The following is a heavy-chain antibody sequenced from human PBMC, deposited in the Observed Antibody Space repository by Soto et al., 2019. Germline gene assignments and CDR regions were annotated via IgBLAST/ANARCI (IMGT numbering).Heavy chain of an antibody. D-gene: IGHD5-12*01. CDR2: IYGGGST. CDR3: ARAIRRGGLYSYYYYMDV. CDR1: GFTVSGNY. J-gene: IGHJ6*03. V-gene: IGHV3-66*01. Sequence: PGGSLRLSCAASGFTVSGNYMTWVRQAPGKGLEWVSFIYGGGSTYYADSVKGGFTISRDNSKNMLFLQMNSLEAEDAAVYYCARAIRRGGLYSYYYYMDVWGKGTTVTVSS.